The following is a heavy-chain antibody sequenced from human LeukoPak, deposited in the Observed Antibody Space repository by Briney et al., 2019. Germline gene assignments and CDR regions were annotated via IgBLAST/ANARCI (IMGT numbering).Heavy chain of an antibody. V-gene: IGHV4-39*01. D-gene: IGHD6-19*01. CDR1: GGSISSSSYY. CDR3: ARGERYSSGWYGEYYFDY. Sequence: SETLSLTCTVSGGSISSSSYYWGWIRQPPGKGLQWIGTIYYRGSTYYNPSLKSRVTISVDTSKNQFSLKLSSVTAADTAVYYCARGERYSSGWYGEYYFDYCGQGTLVTVSS. J-gene: IGHJ4*02. CDR2: IYYRGST.